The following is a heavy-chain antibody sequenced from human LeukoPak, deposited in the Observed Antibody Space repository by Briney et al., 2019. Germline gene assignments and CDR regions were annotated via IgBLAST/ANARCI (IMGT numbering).Heavy chain of an antibody. Sequence: TSETLSLTCAVYGGSFSGYYWSWIRQPPGKGLEWIGEINHSGSTNYNPSLKSRVTISVDTSKNQFSLKLSSVTAADTAVYYCARGLGDYYDTSDYYYAVPAHWGQGTLVTVSS. J-gene: IGHJ4*02. CDR2: INHSGST. CDR1: GGSFSGYY. CDR3: ARGLGDYYDTSDYYYAVPAH. D-gene: IGHD3-22*01. V-gene: IGHV4-34*01.